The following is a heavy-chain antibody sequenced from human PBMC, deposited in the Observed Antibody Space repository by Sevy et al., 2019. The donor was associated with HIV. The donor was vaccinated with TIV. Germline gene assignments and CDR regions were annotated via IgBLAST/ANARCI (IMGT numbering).Heavy chain of an antibody. Sequence: GGSLRLSCAASGFTFSIYSMNWVRQAPGKGLEWVSSISSGSTNIYYADSVKGRFTISRDNAKNSLYLQMNSLRAEDTAVYFCASGAIAAAGRAKWLVAGNFDYWGQGTLVTVSS. V-gene: IGHV3-21*01. CDR3: ASGAIAAAGRAKWLVAGNFDY. CDR1: GFTFSIYS. J-gene: IGHJ4*02. CDR2: ISSGSTNI. D-gene: IGHD6-13*01.